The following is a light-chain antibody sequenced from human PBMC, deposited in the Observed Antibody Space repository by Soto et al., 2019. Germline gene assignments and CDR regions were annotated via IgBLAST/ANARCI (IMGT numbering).Light chain of an antibody. CDR1: SSDVGGYNY. CDR3: SSYTTSNTRQIV. V-gene: IGLV2-14*03. J-gene: IGLJ1*01. Sequence: HSALTQPASLSGPPGQSITISCTGTSSDVGGYNYVSWYQHRPGKAPKLIIYDVTNRPSGVSNPFSGSKSGNTASLTISGLQPEDEADYYCSSYTTSNTRQIVFGTGTKVTVL. CDR2: DVT.